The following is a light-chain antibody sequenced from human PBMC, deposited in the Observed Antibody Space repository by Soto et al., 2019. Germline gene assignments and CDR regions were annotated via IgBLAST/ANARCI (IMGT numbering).Light chain of an antibody. CDR3: QYRNT. CDR2: GVS. V-gene: IGKV3-11*01. J-gene: IGKJ4*01. Sequence: EIVLTQSPATLSSSLGERATISCRASQSVSSSLAWYQQKPGQAPRLLIYGVSNRATGIPDRFSGRESRTDFTLPNRDQEPEDFAEHYCQYRNTFGEGTKVDIK. CDR1: QSVSSS.